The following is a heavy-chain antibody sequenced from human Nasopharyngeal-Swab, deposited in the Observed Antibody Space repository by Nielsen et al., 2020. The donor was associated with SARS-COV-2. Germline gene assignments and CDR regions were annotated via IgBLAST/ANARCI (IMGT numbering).Heavy chain of an antibody. V-gene: IGHV3-48*03. CDR3: ARSVHNWNAVFDY. CDR1: GFTFSSYE. Sequence: GGSLRLSYAASGFTFSSYEMNWVRQAPGKGLEWVSYISSSGSTIYYADSVKGRFTISRDNAKNSLYLQMNSLRAEDTAVYYCARSVHNWNAVFDYWGQGTLVTVSS. D-gene: IGHD1-20*01. CDR2: ISSSGSTI. J-gene: IGHJ4*02.